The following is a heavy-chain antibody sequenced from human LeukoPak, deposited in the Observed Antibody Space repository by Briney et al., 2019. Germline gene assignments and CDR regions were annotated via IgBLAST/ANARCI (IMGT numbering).Heavy chain of an antibody. Sequence: SETLSLTCAVSGGSLSSYYWSWIRQPPGKGLEWIGYIYNSGTTNYNPPLKSRVTISVDTSKNHFSLRLTSVTAADTATYYCARHYYGSGSSAFDVWGQGTMVIVSS. CDR1: GGSLSSYY. J-gene: IGHJ3*01. CDR2: IYNSGTT. CDR3: ARHYYGSGSSAFDV. V-gene: IGHV4-59*08. D-gene: IGHD3-10*01.